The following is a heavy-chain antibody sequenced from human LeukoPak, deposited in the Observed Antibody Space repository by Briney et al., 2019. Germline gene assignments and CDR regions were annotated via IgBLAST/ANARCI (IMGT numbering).Heavy chain of an antibody. V-gene: IGHV3-74*01. J-gene: IGHJ4*02. CDR3: ARRTDWAGIDY. Sequence: PGGSLRVSCAASGFTFSSYWMHWVRQAPGKGLVWVSRINSDGSSTSYADSVKGRFTISRDNAKNTLYLQMNSLRAEDTAVYYCARRTDWAGIDYRGQGTLVTVSS. CDR2: INSDGSST. CDR1: GFTFSSYW. D-gene: IGHD1-1*01.